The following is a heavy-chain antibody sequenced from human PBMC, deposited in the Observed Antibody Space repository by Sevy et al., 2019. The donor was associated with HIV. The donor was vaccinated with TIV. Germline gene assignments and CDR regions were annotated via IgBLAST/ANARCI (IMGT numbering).Heavy chain of an antibody. CDR3: AKDRITVIGDAFDL. Sequence: GGSLRLSCAASGFTFSSYAMHWVRQAPGKGLEWVSAISNSGSDTKYAGSVKGRFTMSRDNSKNTLYVQMNSLSAEDTAVYYCAKDRITVIGDAFDLWGQGTMVTVSS. D-gene: IGHD4-17*01. V-gene: IGHV3-23*01. J-gene: IGHJ3*01. CDR2: ISNSGSDT. CDR1: GFTFSSYA.